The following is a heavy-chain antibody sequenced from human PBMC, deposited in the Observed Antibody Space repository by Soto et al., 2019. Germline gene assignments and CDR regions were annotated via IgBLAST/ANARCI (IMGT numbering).Heavy chain of an antibody. CDR2: IRSKANSYAT. Sequence: PGGSLTLSCAASGFTFSGSAMHCVRQASGKGLEWVGRIRSKANSYATAYAASVKGRFTISRDDSKNTAYLQMNSLKTEDTAVYYCTTIYWYFDLWGRGTLVTVSS. CDR3: TTIYWYFDL. CDR1: GFTFSGSA. V-gene: IGHV3-73*01. J-gene: IGHJ2*01.